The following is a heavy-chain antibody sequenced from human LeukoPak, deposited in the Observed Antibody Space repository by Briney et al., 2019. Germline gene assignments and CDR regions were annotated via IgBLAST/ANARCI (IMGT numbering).Heavy chain of an antibody. CDR3: AKDSELFYYGFGTDY. V-gene: IGHV1-2*02. D-gene: IGHD3-10*01. CDR1: GYRFTRYY. Sequence: ASVKVSCKASGYRFTRYYIHWVRQAPRQGLEWMGCINPHKGDTLYAQKLHDRVSMTRDTSVNTAYMELSSLTSDDTAVYYCAKDSELFYYGFGTDYWGQGTPVTVSS. CDR2: INPHKGDT. J-gene: IGHJ4*02.